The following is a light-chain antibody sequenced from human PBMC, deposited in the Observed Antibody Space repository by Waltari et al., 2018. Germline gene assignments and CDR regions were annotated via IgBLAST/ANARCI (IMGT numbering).Light chain of an antibody. CDR3: QQETNWSYS. J-gene: IGKJ2*03. CDR1: QSVSTK. CDR2: DAS. Sequence: ELVLTQSPATLSLSPGERATLSCRASQSVSTKLAWYQQKPGQPPRLLIYDASSSATGIPGMFSGSGSGTDFTLTISSLVPEDVAVYFYQQETNWSYSFGQGTKVEI. V-gene: IGKV3D-15*01.